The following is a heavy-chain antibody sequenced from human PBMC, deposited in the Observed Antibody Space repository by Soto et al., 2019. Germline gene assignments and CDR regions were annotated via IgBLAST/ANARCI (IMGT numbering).Heavy chain of an antibody. CDR2: IYYSGST. CDR3: AREVTMVRGLDY. CDR1: GGSISSGDYY. Sequence: PSETLSLTCTVPGGSISSGDYYWSWIRQPPGKGLEWIGYIYYSGSTYYNPSLKSRVTISVDTSKNQFSLKLSSVTAADTAVYYCAREVTMVRGLDYWGQGTLVTVSS. D-gene: IGHD3-10*01. V-gene: IGHV4-30-4*01. J-gene: IGHJ4*02.